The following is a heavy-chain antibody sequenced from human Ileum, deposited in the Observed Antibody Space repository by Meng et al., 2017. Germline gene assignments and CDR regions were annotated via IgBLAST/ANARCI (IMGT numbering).Heavy chain of an antibody. CDR3: ARGAVSFDS. CDR1: GDSISTYY. D-gene: IGHD4-17*01. J-gene: IGHJ4*02. CDR2: VYYSEST. Sequence: GSLRLSCTVSGDSISTYYWTWIRQSPGKGLEWIGYVYYSESTGFKSSLNPSLESRVTMSGDTSKNQFSLRLASVTAADTAVYYCARGAVSFDSWGQGTLVTVSS. V-gene: IGHV4-59*01.